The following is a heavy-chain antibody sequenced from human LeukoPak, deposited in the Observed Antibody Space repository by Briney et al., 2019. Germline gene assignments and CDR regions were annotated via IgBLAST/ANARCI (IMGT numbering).Heavy chain of an antibody. D-gene: IGHD1-26*01. J-gene: IGHJ1*01. CDR2: INHSGST. CDR1: GGSFSGYY. CDR3: ARGGPVPGLREGAEYFQH. V-gene: IGHV4-34*01. Sequence: SETPSLTCAVYGGSFSGYYWSWIRQPPGKGLEWIGEINHSGSTNYNPSLKSRVTISVDTSKNQFSLKLSSVTAADTAVYYCARGGPVPGLREGAEYFQHWGQGTLVTVSS.